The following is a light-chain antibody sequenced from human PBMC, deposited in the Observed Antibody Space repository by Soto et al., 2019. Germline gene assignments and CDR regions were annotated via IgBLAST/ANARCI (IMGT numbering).Light chain of an antibody. CDR2: EVN. CDR3: SSYTRSNTVV. Sequence: QSALTQPASVSGSPGQSITISCIGTSSDIGAYNSVSWYQQHPGKAPKLMIYEVNNRPSGVSNRFSGSKSGNTAALTISGLQAEDEADYYCSSYTRSNTVVFGGGTKVT. CDR1: SSDIGAYNS. J-gene: IGLJ2*01. V-gene: IGLV2-14*01.